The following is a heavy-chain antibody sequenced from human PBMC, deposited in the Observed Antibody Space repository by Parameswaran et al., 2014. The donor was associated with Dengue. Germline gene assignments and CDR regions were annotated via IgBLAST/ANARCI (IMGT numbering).Heavy chain of an antibody. J-gene: IGHJ4*02. CDR2: IIPMFGTV. CDR3: ATQGFSVAATRGADY. D-gene: IGHD6-19*01. V-gene: IGHV1-69*15. Sequence: SWVRQAPGQGFEWMGRIIPMFGTVEYAQKFQGKVTITADESTSTAYMELSSLRSDDTAVYYCATQGFSVAATRGADYWGQGTLVTVSS.